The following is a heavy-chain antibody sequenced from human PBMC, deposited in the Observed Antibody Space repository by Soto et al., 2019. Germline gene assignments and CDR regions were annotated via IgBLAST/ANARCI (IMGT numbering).Heavy chain of an antibody. V-gene: IGHV3-30-3*01. CDR3: ARMRQQLGTLYYYYGMDV. CDR1: GFTFSSYA. D-gene: IGHD6-13*01. J-gene: IGHJ6*02. CDR2: ISYDGSNK. Sequence: SLRLSCAASGFTFSSYAMHWVRQAPGKGLEWVAVISYDGSNKYYADSVKGRFTISRDNSKNTLYLQMNSLRAEDTAVYYCARMRQQLGTLYYYYGMDVWGQGTTVAVSS.